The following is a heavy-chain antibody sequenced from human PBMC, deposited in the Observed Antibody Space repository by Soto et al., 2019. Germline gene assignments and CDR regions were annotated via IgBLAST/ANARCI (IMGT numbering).Heavy chain of an antibody. CDR3: ARRLATNVSALGY. D-gene: IGHD1-26*01. V-gene: IGHV3-30-3*01. J-gene: IGHJ4*02. CDR1: GLNFTSSS. Sequence: QVQLVQSGGGVVQAGNSLSLSCTASGLNFTSSSFHWVRQAPGKGLEWVAVISENGDRQYSTESVRGRFLISRASSKNTVYLQMNTLRPEDTGVYFWARRLATNVSALGYWGQGALVTVSS. CDR2: ISENGDRQ.